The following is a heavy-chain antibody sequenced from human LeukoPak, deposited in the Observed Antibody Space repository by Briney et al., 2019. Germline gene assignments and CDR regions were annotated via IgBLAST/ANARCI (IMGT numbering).Heavy chain of an antibody. CDR2: INHSGSA. J-gene: IGHJ3*02. V-gene: IGHV4-34*01. D-gene: IGHD7-27*01. Sequence: SETLSLTCAVYGGSFSGYYWSWIRQPPGKGLEWIGEINHSGSANYSPSLKSRVTISVDTSKNQFSLKLSSVTAADTAVYYCARDQRPPWGFDIWGQGTMVTVSS. CDR3: ARDQRPPWGFDI. CDR1: GGSFSGYY.